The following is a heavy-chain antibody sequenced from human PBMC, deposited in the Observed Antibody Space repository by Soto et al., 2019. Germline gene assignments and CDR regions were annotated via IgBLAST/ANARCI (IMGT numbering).Heavy chain of an antibody. J-gene: IGHJ6*02. CDR1: GGTFSSYA. D-gene: IGHD3-3*01. V-gene: IGHV1-69*06. CDR2: IIPIFGTA. Sequence: GASVKVSCKASGGTFSSYAISWVRQAPGQGLEWMGGIIPIFGTANYAQKFQGRVTITADKSTSTAYMELSSLRSEDTAMYYCARQIRHYDSWSNTYYYYGLDVWGQGTTVTVSS. CDR3: ARQIRHYDSWSNTYYYYGLDV.